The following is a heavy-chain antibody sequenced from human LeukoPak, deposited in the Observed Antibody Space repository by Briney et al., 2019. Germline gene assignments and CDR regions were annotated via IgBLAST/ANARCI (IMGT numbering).Heavy chain of an antibody. V-gene: IGHV1-2*02. J-gene: IGHJ4*02. CDR3: AGGSSGYFQYYFDY. CDR2: INPNSGGT. D-gene: IGHD3-22*01. CDR1: GYTFTAYY. Sequence: GASVKVSCKASGYTFTAYYMHWVRQAPGQGLEWMGWINPNSGGTNYAQKFQDRVTMTRDTSISTAYMELSRLRSDDTAVYYCAGGSSGYFQYYFDYWGPGTLVTVSS.